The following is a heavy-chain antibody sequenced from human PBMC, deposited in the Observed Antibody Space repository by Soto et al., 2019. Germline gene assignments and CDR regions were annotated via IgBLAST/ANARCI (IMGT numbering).Heavy chain of an antibody. CDR1: GGSISSSSYY. D-gene: IGHD3-9*01. V-gene: IGHV4-39*01. J-gene: IGHJ4*02. CDR3: ARRQYDILTGYHYFDY. Sequence: QLQLQESGPGLVKPSETLSLTCTVSGGSISSSSYYWGWIRQPPGKGLEWIGSIYYSGSTYYNPSLKSRVTIAVDTSKNQFSLKLSSVTAADTAVYYCARRQYDILTGYHYFDYWGQGTLVTVSS. CDR2: IYYSGST.